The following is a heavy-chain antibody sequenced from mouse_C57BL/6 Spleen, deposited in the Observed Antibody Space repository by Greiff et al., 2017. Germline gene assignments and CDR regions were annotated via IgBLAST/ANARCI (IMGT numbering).Heavy chain of an antibody. CDR2: LDPSGSYT. V-gene: IGHV1-50*01. CDR3: ASTSYDYP. Sequence: VQLQQPGAELVKPGASVKLSCKASGYTFTSYWMQWVKQRPGQGLEWIGELDPSGSYTNYKPKFKGKAPLTVDTYSSTAYMQLSSLTSEDSAVYYCASTSYDYPGGQGTLVTVSA. D-gene: IGHD2-4*01. J-gene: IGHJ3*01. CDR1: GYTFTSYW.